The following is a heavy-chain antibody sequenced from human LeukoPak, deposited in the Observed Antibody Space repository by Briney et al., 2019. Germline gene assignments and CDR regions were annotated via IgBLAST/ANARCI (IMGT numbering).Heavy chain of an antibody. CDR1: GGSISSGSYY. D-gene: IGHD2-21*02. V-gene: IGHV4-61*02. J-gene: IGHJ4*02. Sequence: SETLSLTCTVSGGSISSGSYYWSWIRQPAGKGLEWIGRIYTSGSTNYNPSLKSRVTISVDTSKNQFSLKLSSVTAADTAVYYCARDASKAYCGGDCYQGIDYWGQGTLVTVSS. CDR2: IYTSGST. CDR3: ARDASKAYCGGDCYQGIDY.